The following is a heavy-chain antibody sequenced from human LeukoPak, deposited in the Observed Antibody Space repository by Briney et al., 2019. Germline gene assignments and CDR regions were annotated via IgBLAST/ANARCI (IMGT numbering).Heavy chain of an antibody. Sequence: ASVKVSCKASGGTFSSYAISWVRQAPGQGLEWMGGIIPIFGTANYAQKFQGRVTITADKSTSTAYMELSSLRSEDTAVYYCARDLELGYCSGGSCYEGYWGQGTLVTVSS. V-gene: IGHV1-69*06. D-gene: IGHD2-15*01. J-gene: IGHJ4*02. CDR1: GGTFSSYA. CDR2: IIPIFGTA. CDR3: ARDLELGYCSGGSCYEGY.